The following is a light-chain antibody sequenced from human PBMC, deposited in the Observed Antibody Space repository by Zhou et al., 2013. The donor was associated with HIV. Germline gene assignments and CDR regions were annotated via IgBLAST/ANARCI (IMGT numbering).Light chain of an antibody. CDR1: QSLVSSDGNTY. CDR2: KVS. V-gene: IGKV2-30*01. J-gene: IGKJ4*01. Sequence: DVVMTQSPLSLPVTLGQPASISCRSSQSLVSSDGNTYVYWFRQRPGQSPRRLIYKVSDRDSGVPDRFSGRGSGTDFTLKISRVEAEDVGVYFCMQDTHWRLIFGGGTEVEIK. CDR3: MQDTHWRLI.